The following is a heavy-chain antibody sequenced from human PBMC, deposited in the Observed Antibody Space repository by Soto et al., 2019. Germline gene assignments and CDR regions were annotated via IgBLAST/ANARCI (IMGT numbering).Heavy chain of an antibody. CDR3: AKDIFRSGDGHHRYYYYYMDV. Sequence: GGSLRLSCAASGFTFDDYAMHWVRQAPGKGLEWVSGISWNSGSIGYADSVKGRFTISRDNAKNSLYLQMNSLRAEDTALYYCAKDIFRSGDGHHRYYYYYMDVWGKGTTVTVSS. D-gene: IGHD3-10*01. CDR1: GFTFDDYA. V-gene: IGHV3-9*01. J-gene: IGHJ6*03. CDR2: ISWNSGSI.